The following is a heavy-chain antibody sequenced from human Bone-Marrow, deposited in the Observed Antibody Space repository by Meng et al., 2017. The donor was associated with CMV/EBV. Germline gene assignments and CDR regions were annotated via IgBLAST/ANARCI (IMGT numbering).Heavy chain of an antibody. Sequence: SETLSLTCAVYGGSFSGYYWSWIRQPPGKGLEWIGEINHSGSTNYNPSLKSRVTISVDTSKNQFSLKLSSVTAADTAVYYFPRSPSSSLHFHSWGQGTLVTVAS. D-gene: IGHD6-6*01. V-gene: IGHV4-34*01. CDR1: GGSFSGYY. J-gene: IGHJ4*02. CDR2: INHSGST. CDR3: PRSPSSSLHFHS.